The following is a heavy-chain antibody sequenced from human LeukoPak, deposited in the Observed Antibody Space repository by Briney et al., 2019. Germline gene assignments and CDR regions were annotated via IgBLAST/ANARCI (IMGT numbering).Heavy chain of an antibody. CDR2: TRNKANSYTT. D-gene: IGHD3-16*02. V-gene: IGHV3-72*01. J-gene: IGHJ4*02. Sequence: TGGPLRLSCAASGFTFSDHYMDWVRQAPGKGLEWVGRTRNKANSYTTEYAASVKGRFTISRDDSKNSLYLQMNSLKTEDTAVYYCARDGSSYDYVWGSYRYYFDYWGQGTLVTVSS. CDR1: GFTFSDHY. CDR3: ARDGSSYDYVWGSYRYYFDY.